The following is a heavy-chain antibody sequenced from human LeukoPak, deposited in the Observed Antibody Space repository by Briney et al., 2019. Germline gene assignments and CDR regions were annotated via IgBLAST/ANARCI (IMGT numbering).Heavy chain of an antibody. CDR3: ARERGWLNDYNWFDT. J-gene: IGHJ5*02. CDR2: IWYDGGNK. V-gene: IGHV3-33*01. CDR1: GFTFSSYG. Sequence: GRSLRLSCAASGFTFSSYGMHWVRQPPGKGLEWVAVIWYDGGNKYYADSVKGRFTISRDNSKNTLYLQMNSLRAEDTAVYYCARERGWLNDYNWFDTWGQGTLVTVSS. D-gene: IGHD3-22*01.